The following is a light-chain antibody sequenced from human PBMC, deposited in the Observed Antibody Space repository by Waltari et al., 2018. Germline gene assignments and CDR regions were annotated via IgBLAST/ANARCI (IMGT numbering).Light chain of an antibody. V-gene: IGKV3-15*01. CDR3: QQFYDWPLT. J-gene: IGKJ4*01. Sequence: EIVMTQSPATLSVSPGESVTSSCRASRTVNSNLAWYQQKPGQAPRLLIYGPSTRATGIPARFSGTGSGTEFTLTISSVQSADFAVYYCQQFYDWPLTFGGGTKVELK. CDR1: RTVNSN. CDR2: GPS.